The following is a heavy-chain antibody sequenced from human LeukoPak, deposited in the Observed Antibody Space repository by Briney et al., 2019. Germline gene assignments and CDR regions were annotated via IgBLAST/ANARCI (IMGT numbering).Heavy chain of an antibody. V-gene: IGHV3-48*03. J-gene: IGHJ6*03. CDR1: GFTFSSYE. Sequence: GGSLRLSCAASGFTFSSYEMNWVRQAPGKGLEWVSYISSSGSTIYYADSVKGRFTISRDNAKNSLYLQMNSLRAEDTAVYYCARGPRVAGTRKYYYYYYMDVWGKGTTVTVSS. CDR2: ISSSGSTI. CDR3: ARGPRVAGTRKYYYYYYMDV. D-gene: IGHD6-19*01.